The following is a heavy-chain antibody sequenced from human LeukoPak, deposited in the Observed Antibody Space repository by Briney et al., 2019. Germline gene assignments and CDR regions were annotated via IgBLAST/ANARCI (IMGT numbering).Heavy chain of an antibody. CDR2: IYSGEST. CDR1: GFTFSSYA. Sequence: GGSLRLSCAASGFTFSSYAMSWVRQAPGKGLEWVSVIYSGESTYYADSVKGRFTISRDSSKNTLYLQMNSLRAEDTAVYYCARLDRRSSFLDYWGQGALVTVSS. D-gene: IGHD6-13*01. V-gene: IGHV3-53*01. J-gene: IGHJ4*02. CDR3: ARLDRRSSFLDY.